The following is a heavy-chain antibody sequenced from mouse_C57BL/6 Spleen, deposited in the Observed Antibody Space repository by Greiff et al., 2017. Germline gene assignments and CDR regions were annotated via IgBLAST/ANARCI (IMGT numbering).Heavy chain of an antibody. CDR2: IYPGDGDT. V-gene: IGHV1-82*01. J-gene: IGHJ1*03. Sequence: QVQLKESGPELVKPGASVKISCKASGYAFTSSWMNWVKQRPGQGLEWIGRIYPGDGDTNYNGKFKGKATLTADKSSSTAYMQLSSLTSEDAAVYFCELGRDWYFDVWGTGTTVTVSS. CDR3: ELGRDWYFDV. CDR1: GYAFTSSW.